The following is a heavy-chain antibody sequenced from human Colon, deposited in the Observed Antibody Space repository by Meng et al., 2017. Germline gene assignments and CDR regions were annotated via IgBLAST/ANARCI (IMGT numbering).Heavy chain of an antibody. CDR2: ISYDGSNK. CDR3: AGGLGVGYYYDSSGYYYSY. J-gene: IGHJ4*02. D-gene: IGHD3-22*01. V-gene: IGHV3-30*04. Sequence: GGSLRLSCAASGFTFSSYAMHWVRQAPGKGLEWVAVISYDGSNKYYADSVKGRFTISRDNSKNTLYLQMNSLRAEDTAVYYCAGGLGVGYYYDSSGYYYSYWGQGTLVTVSS. CDR1: GFTFSSYA.